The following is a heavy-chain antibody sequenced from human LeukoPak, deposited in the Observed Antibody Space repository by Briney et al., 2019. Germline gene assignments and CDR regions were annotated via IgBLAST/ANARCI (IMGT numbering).Heavy chain of an antibody. V-gene: IGHV3-23*01. D-gene: IGHD6-19*01. CDR2: ISGSGGST. Sequence: GGSLRLSCAASGFTFSSYAMSWVRQAPGKGLEWVSAISGSGGSTYYADSVKGRFTISRDNSKNTLYLQMNSLRAEDTAVYYCAKDVVAAVAGTYDYWGQGTLVTVSS. CDR1: GFTFSSYA. J-gene: IGHJ4*02. CDR3: AKDVVAAVAGTYDY.